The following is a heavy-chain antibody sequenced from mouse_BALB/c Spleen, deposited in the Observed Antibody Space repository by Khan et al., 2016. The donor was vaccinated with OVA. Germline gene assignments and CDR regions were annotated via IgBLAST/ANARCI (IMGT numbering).Heavy chain of an antibody. D-gene: IGHD2-12*01. Sequence: QVQLKQSGPGLVAPSQSLSITCSVSGFALSNYGVSWIRQPPGKGLEWLGIIWSDGSTNFHSALSSRLSISKDNSKSQVFLKLHSLQTDDTATYSCARFSYSGYDRYAMDYWGQGTSVPVSS. CDR1: GFALSNYG. CDR3: ARFSYSGYDRYAMDY. CDR2: IWSDGST. J-gene: IGHJ4*01. V-gene: IGHV2-3*01.